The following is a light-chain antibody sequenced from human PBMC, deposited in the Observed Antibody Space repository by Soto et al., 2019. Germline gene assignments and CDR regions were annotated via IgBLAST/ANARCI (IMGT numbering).Light chain of an antibody. V-gene: IGKV3-20*01. J-gene: IGKJ4*02. CDR1: QSVRSNY. CDR3: QQYGTSPPLT. CDR2: GAS. Sequence: EIVLTQSPGTLSLSPGDRATLSCRASQSVRSNYLAWYQQKPGQAPRLLLYGASSRATGIPDRFSGSGSGTAFTLTISRLEPEDFALYYCQQYGTSPPLTFGGGTKVEIK.